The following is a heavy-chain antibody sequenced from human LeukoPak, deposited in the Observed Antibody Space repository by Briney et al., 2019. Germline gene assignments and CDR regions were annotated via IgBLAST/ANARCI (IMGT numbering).Heavy chain of an antibody. V-gene: IGHV3-21*01. CDR2: ISSSSSYI. Sequence: GGSLRLSCAASGFTFSSYSMNWVRQAPGKGLGWVSSISSSSSYIYYADSVKGRFTISRDNAKNSLYLQMNSLRAEDTAVYYCARGGRGGYCSGGSCYSGHGMDVWGKGTTVTVSS. CDR3: ARGGRGGYCSGGSCYSGHGMDV. CDR1: GFTFSSYS. J-gene: IGHJ6*04. D-gene: IGHD2-15*01.